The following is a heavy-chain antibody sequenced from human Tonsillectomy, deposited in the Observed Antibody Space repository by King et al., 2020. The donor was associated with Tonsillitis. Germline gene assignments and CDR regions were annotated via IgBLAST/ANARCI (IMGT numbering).Heavy chain of an antibody. D-gene: IGHD3-10*01. CDR3: AREWGSGSYQDYYYGMDV. CDR2: ISSSSSYI. V-gene: IGHV3-21*01. Sequence: VQLVESGGGLVKPGGSLRLSCAASGFTFSSYSMNWVRQAPGKGLEWVSSISSSSSYIYYADSVKGRFTISRDNAKNSLYLQMNSLRAEDTAVYYCAREWGSGSYQDYYYGMDVWGQGTTVTVSS. CDR1: GFTFSSYS. J-gene: IGHJ6*02.